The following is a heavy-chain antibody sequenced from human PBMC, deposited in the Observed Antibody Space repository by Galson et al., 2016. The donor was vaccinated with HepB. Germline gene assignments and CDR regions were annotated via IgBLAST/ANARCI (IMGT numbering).Heavy chain of an antibody. Sequence: SETLSLTCAVYGGSFSGYYLTWIRQPPGKGLEWIGESNQSGNTNYNPSLKSRVTISVDTSKTHFSLKLSSVTAADTATYYSARGRPKNILGATIGSDYWGQGTLVTVSS. V-gene: IGHV4-34*01. J-gene: IGHJ4*02. CDR1: GGSFSGYY. CDR2: SNQSGNT. CDR3: ARGRPKNILGATIGSDY. D-gene: IGHD1-26*01.